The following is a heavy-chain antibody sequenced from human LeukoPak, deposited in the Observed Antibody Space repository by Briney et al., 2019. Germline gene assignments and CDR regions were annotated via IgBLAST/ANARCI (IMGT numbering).Heavy chain of an antibody. J-gene: IGHJ6*02. CDR2: INPNSGDT. CDR1: GYSFTGYF. CDR3: ARRFYYAMDV. D-gene: IGHD3-16*01. V-gene: IGHV1-2*02. Sequence: ASVNVSCKASGYSFTGYFMQWVRQAPGQGLEWMGWINPNSGDTNHAQKFQGRVTMTRDTSISTAYMELSRLRSDDAAVYYCARRFYYAMDVWGQGTTVTVSS.